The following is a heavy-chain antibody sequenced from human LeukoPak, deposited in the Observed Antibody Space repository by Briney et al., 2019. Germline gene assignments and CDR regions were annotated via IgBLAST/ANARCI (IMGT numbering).Heavy chain of an antibody. CDR3: ARGAIDFWSGPYHGYFDY. CDR1: GYSFTSYW. CDR2: FYPGDSDT. D-gene: IGHD3-3*01. Sequence: GESLKISCKGSGYSFTSYWIGWVRQMPGKGLRWLGFFYPGDSDTRYSPSFQGQVTISADKSISTAYLQWSSLKASDTAMYYCARGAIDFWSGPYHGYFDYWGQGTLVTVSS. J-gene: IGHJ4*02. V-gene: IGHV5-51*01.